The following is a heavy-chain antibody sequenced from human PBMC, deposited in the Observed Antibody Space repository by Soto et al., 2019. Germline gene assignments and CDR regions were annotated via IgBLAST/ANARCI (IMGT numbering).Heavy chain of an antibody. CDR2: IYYSGST. CDR3: ARGSMITFGGVIVNAFDI. V-gene: IGHV4-39*01. CDR1: GGSISSSSYY. J-gene: IGHJ3*02. D-gene: IGHD3-16*02. Sequence: SETLSLTCTVSGGSISSSSYYWGWIRQPPGKGLEWIGSIYYSGSTYYNPSLKSRVTISVDTSKNQFSLKLSSVTAADTAVYYCARGSMITFGGVIVNAFDIWGQGTMVT.